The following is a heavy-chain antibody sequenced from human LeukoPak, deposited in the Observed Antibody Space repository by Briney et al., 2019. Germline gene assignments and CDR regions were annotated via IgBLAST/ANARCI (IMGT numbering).Heavy chain of an antibody. CDR3: ASRKKGMATAGFDY. D-gene: IGHD5-24*01. V-gene: IGHV5-51*01. J-gene: IGHJ4*02. CDR2: IYPGDSDT. Sequence: GESLKISCKGSGYSFTSYWIGWVRQMPGKGLEWMGIIYPGDSDTRCSPSFQGQVIISAEKSISTAYLQWSSLKASDTALYYCASRKKGMATAGFDYWGQGTLVTVSS. CDR1: GYSFTSYW.